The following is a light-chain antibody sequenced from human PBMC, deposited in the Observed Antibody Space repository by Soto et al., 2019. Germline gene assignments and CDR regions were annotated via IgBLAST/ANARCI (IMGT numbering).Light chain of an antibody. CDR1: QSISNR. J-gene: IGKJ1*01. V-gene: IGKV1-5*01. CDR2: DAS. Sequence: DIQMTQSPSTLSASVGDRVTITCRASQSISNRLAWYQQKPGQAPKVLIYDASSLESGVPSRFSGSGSGTEFILTISSMQPDDFAIYCCQHYGGMWTFGQGTKVEMK. CDR3: QHYGGMWT.